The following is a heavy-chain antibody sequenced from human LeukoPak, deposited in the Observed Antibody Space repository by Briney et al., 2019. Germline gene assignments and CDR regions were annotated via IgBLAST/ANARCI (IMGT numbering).Heavy chain of an antibody. CDR1: NVSVGSGAYY. CDR3: AAKGGGYDYRY. CDR2: IYYSGST. D-gene: IGHD5-12*01. Sequence: PSETLSLTCIVSNVSVGSGAYYWTWIRQHPGKGLEWIGYIYYSGSTYFSPPLKSRVSMSVDTSKNQFSLRLTSVTAADTAVYFCAAKGGGYDYRYWGQGTLVTVSS. V-gene: IGHV4-31*03. J-gene: IGHJ4*02.